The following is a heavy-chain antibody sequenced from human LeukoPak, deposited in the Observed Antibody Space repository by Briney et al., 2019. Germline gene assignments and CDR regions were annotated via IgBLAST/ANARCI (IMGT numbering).Heavy chain of an antibody. CDR3: ARDSSTWYLFDH. D-gene: IGHD6-13*01. Sequence: GGSLRLSCAASGFTFRDYVMSWVRQAPGKGLEWVANIKQDGSEKYYVDSVKGRFTISRDNAKNSLDLQVNSLRAEDTAVYYCARDSSTWYLFDHWGQGTLVTVSS. V-gene: IGHV3-7*01. J-gene: IGHJ4*02. CDR1: GFTFRDYV. CDR2: IKQDGSEK.